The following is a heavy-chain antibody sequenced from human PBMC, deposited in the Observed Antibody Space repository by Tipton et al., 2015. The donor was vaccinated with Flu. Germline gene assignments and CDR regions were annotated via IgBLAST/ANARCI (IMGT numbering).Heavy chain of an antibody. CDR2: IWYDGSNK. Sequence: SLRLSCAASGFTFSSYGMHWVRQAPGKGLEWVAVIWYDGSNKYYADSVKGRFTISRDNSKNTLYLQMNSLRAEDTAVYYCAREHGDYDGGGDQHWGQGTLVTVSS. V-gene: IGHV3-33*01. CDR3: AREHGDYDGGGDQH. D-gene: IGHD4-17*01. J-gene: IGHJ1*01. CDR1: GFTFSSYG.